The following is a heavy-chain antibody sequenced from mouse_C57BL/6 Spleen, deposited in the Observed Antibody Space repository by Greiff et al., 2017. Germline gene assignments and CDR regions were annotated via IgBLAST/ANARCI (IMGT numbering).Heavy chain of an antibody. CDR3: ETTGDDYYAMDY. V-gene: IGHV1-82*01. Sequence: VQLQQSGPELVKPGASVKISCKASGYAFSSSWMNWVKQRPGKGLEWIGRIYPGDGDTNYNGKFKGKATLTADKSSSTAYMQLSSLTSEDSAVYFCETTGDDYYAMDYWGQGTSVTVSS. CDR2: IYPGDGDT. D-gene: IGHD1-1*01. CDR1: GYAFSSSW. J-gene: IGHJ4*01.